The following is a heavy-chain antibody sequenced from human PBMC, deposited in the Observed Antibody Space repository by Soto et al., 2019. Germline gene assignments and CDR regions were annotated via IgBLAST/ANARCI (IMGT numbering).Heavy chain of an antibody. D-gene: IGHD3-22*01. J-gene: IGHJ4*02. V-gene: IGHV3-9*01. CDR2: ISWNSGSI. CDR3: ARAEDSSGYSLHFDY. Sequence: EVQLVESGGGLVQPGRSLRLSCAASGFTFDDYAMHWVRQAPGKGLEWVSGISWNSGSIGYADSVKGRFTISRDNAKNSLYLQMNSLRAEDTAVYYCARAEDSSGYSLHFDYWGQGTLVTVSS. CDR1: GFTFDDYA.